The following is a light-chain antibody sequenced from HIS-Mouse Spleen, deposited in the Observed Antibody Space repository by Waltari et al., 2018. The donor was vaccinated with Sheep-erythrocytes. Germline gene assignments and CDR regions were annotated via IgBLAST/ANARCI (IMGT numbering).Light chain of an antibody. CDR2: EVS. V-gene: IGLV2-14*01. CDR1: SSAVGGYHY. CDR3: SSYTSSSTPVV. Sequence: QSALTQPASVSGSPGQSITISCTGTSSAVGGYHYVSWYQQHPGKAPKLMIYEVSNRPSGVSNRFSGSKSGNTASLTISGLQAEDEADYYCSSYTSSSTPVVFGGGTKLTVL. J-gene: IGLJ2*01.